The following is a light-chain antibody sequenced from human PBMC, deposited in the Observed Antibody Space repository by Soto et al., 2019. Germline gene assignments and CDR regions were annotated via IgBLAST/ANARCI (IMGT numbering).Light chain of an antibody. J-gene: IGKJ5*01. Sequence: EIVLTQSPGTLSLSPGERATLSCRASQSVDSTYLAWYQQKPDQSPRLLIYATSTRAAGIPDRFSGGGSGKDFTLSISKVEPEDFAVYYCQQYGRPPRATFGQGTRLEIK. CDR1: QSVDSTY. CDR3: QQYGRPPRAT. V-gene: IGKV3-20*01. CDR2: ATS.